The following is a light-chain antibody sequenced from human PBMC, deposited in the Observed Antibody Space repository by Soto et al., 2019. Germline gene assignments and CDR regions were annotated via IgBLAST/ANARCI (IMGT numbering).Light chain of an antibody. V-gene: IGKV3-20*01. Sequence: PGERATLSFRASQSVSSSFLAWYQQKPGQAPRLLIYGASSRATGIPDRFSGSGSGTDFTLTISRLEPEDFAVYYCQQYGSSPRTFGQGTKVEIK. CDR3: QQYGSSPRT. CDR2: GAS. J-gene: IGKJ1*01. CDR1: QSVSSSF.